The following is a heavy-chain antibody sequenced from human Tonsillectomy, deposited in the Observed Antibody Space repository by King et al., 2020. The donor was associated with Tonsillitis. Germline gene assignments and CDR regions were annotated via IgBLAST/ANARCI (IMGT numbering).Heavy chain of an antibody. V-gene: IGHV3-21*01. D-gene: IGHD3-10*01. J-gene: IGHJ4*02. CDR3: ARHRGSFTRRWLLGFNDY. CDR2: ITISSSHK. Sequence: VQLVESGGGLVKPGGSLRLSCAASGFSFSGYSMNWVRQAPGKGLEWVSSITISSSHKYYADSVQGRFTISRDNAKNSLFLQMNSLRAEDTAVYYCARHRGSFTRRWLLGFNDYWGQGTLVTVPS. CDR1: GFSFSGYS.